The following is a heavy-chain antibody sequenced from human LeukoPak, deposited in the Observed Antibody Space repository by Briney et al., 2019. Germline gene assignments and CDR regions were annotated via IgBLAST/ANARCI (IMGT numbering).Heavy chain of an antibody. CDR2: ITWNSSTK. CDR1: GFTFDDYG. J-gene: IGHJ4*02. CDR3: ARVYGYNYYFDY. Sequence: GGSLRLSCAASGFTFDDYGMHWVRQAPGKGLEWVSGITWNSSTKDYADSVKGRFTISRDNAKDSLYLQMNSLRAEDTALYYCARVYGYNYYFDYWGQGTLVTVSS. D-gene: IGHD5-24*01. V-gene: IGHV3-9*01.